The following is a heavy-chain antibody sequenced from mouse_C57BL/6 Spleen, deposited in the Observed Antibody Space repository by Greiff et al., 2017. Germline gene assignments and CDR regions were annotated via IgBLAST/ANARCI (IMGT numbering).Heavy chain of an antibody. D-gene: IGHD2-12*01. J-gene: IGHJ4*01. CDR2: IDPSDSYT. CDR1: GYTFTSYW. V-gene: IGHV1-59*01. CDR3: ARGSYYSNYAKDY. Sequence: QVQLQQPGAELVRPGTSVKLSCKASGYTFTSYWMHWVKQRPGQGLEWIGVIDPSDSYTNYNQKFKGKATLTVDTSSCTAYMQLSSLTSEDSAVYYCARGSYYSNYAKDYWGQGTSVTVSS.